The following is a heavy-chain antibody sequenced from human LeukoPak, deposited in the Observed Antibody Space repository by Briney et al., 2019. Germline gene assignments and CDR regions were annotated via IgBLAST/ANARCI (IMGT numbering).Heavy chain of an antibody. CDR3: VKDRDFWSGLDV. D-gene: IGHD3-3*01. CDR2: IYSDGTT. J-gene: IGHJ6*02. Sequence: GGSLRLSCTASGFTVSNNYISWVRQAPGKGLEWVSLIYSDGTTVYADSVKGRFTISRDNPKNTLYLQMNSLKLEDTALYYCVKDRDFWSGLDVWGQGTMVTVS. CDR1: GFTVSNNY. V-gene: IGHV3-53*05.